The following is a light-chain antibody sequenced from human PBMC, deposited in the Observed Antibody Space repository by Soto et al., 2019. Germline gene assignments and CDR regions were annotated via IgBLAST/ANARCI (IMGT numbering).Light chain of an antibody. CDR2: DVS. CDR3: CSYAGSYTFGYV. J-gene: IGLJ1*01. Sequence: QSALTPLRSLSGSPGQSVTISCTGTSSDVGGYNYVSWYQQHPGKAPKLMIYDVSKRPSGVPDRFSGSKSGNTASLTISGLQAEDEADYYCCSYAGSYTFGYVYGTGTKVTVL. V-gene: IGLV2-11*01. CDR1: SSDVGGYNY.